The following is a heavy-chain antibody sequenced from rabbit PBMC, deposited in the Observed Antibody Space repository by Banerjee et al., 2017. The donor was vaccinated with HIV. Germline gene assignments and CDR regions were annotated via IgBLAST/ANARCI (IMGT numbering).Heavy chain of an antibody. CDR1: GFSFSSGYD. D-gene: IGHD2-1*01. CDR2: IYTGNGNT. Sequence: QEQLVESGGGLVQPGASLTLTCKASGFSFSSGYDMCWVRQAPGKGLEWIACIYTGNGNTYYASWAKGRFTISKTSTTVTLQMTSLTDADTATYFCARDDYVDGIDYFNLWGQGTLVTVS. J-gene: IGHJ4*01. V-gene: IGHV1S45*01. CDR3: ARDDYVDGIDYFNL.